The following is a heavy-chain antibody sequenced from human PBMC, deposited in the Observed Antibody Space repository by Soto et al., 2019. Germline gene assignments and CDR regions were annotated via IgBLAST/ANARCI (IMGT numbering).Heavy chain of an antibody. CDR1: GGSISSSSYY. CDR2: IYYSGST. D-gene: IGHD3-9*01. V-gene: IGHV4-39*01. J-gene: IGHJ4*02. CDR3: ARHPGRYYDILTGYYKGYFDY. Sequence: SETLSVTCTVSGGSISSSSYYWGWIRQPPGKGLEWIGSIYYSGSTYYDPSLKSRVTISVDTSKNQFSLKLSSVTAADTAVYYCARHPGRYYDILTGYYKGYFDYWGPGTLVTVS.